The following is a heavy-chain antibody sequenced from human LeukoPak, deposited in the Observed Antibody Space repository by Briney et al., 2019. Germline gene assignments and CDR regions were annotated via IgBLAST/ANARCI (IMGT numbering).Heavy chain of an antibody. Sequence: GGSLRLSCAASGLTFSNYWMDWVRQAPGKGLERVANIKQDGSEKNYVDSVKGRFIISRDNAKNSLYLQMNTLRADDTAVYYCARDGFGTGSNWGQGTLVTVSS. D-gene: IGHD3-16*01. CDR2: IKQDGSEK. V-gene: IGHV3-7*03. CDR1: GLTFSNYW. J-gene: IGHJ4*02. CDR3: ARDGFGTGSN.